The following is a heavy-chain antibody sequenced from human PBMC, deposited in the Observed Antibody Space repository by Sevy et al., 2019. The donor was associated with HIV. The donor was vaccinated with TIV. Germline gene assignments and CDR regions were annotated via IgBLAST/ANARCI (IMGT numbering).Heavy chain of an antibody. D-gene: IGHD3-10*01. CDR1: GFTFNTHA. CDR2: ISFSSNYI. J-gene: IGHJ3*02. CDR3: ARPYGSGSWEAFDI. Sequence: GGSLRLSCAASGFTFNTHAMNWVRQAPGKGLEWVSSISFSSNYIYYADSVKGRFTISRDNAKKSLFLQMNSLRAEDTAVYYCARPYGSGSWEAFDIWGQGTMVTVSS. V-gene: IGHV3-21*01.